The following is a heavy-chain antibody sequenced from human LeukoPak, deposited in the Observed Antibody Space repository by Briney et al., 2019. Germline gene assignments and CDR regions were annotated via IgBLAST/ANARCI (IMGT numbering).Heavy chain of an antibody. CDR3: ARGSFGLRLDY. Sequence: SETLSLTCTVSGGSISSSSYYWGWIRQPPGKGLEWIGSIYYSGSTYYNPSLKSRVTISVDTSKNQFSLKLSSVTAADTAVYYCARGSFGLRLDYWGQGTLVTVSS. CDR1: GGSISSSSYY. CDR2: IYYSGST. V-gene: IGHV4-39*07. J-gene: IGHJ4*02. D-gene: IGHD3/OR15-3a*01.